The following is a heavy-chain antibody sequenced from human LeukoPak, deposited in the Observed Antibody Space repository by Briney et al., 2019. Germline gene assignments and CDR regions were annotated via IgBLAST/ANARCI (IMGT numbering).Heavy chain of an antibody. Sequence: GASVKVSCKASGYTFTSYYMHWVRQAPGQGLEWMGIINPSGGSTSYAQKFQGRVTMTRDTSTSTVYMELSSLRSEDTAVYYCARGGRDYGDLIYYYYMDIWGKGTTVTISS. CDR2: INPSGGST. CDR1: GYTFTSYY. D-gene: IGHD4-17*01. V-gene: IGHV1-46*01. J-gene: IGHJ6*03. CDR3: ARGGRDYGDLIYYYYMDI.